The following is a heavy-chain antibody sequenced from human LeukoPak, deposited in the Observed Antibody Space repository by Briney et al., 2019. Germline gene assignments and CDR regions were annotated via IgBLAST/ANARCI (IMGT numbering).Heavy chain of an antibody. CDR1: GFTFSSYG. J-gene: IGHJ4*02. Sequence: PGRSLRLSCAASGFTFSSYGMHWVRQAPGKGLEWVAVIWYDGSNKYYADSVKGRFTISRGNSKNTLYLQMNSLRAEDTAVYYCARDLPRYCSGGSCSPPLGYWGQGTLVTVSS. CDR2: IWYDGSNK. V-gene: IGHV3-33*01. D-gene: IGHD2-15*01. CDR3: ARDLPRYCSGGSCSPPLGY.